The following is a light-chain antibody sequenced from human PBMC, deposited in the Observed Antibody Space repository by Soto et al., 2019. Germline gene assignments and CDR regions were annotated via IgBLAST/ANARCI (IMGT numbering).Light chain of an antibody. CDR3: QQYRTYVWT. CDR1: QTITTW. V-gene: IGKV1-5*01. J-gene: IGKJ1*01. CDR2: DAS. Sequence: IQMTQSPSSLSASVGDRVTISCRASQTITTWLAWYQQKPGKAPKLLIYDASNLESGVPSRFSGSGSGTEFTLTITGLQPDDFATDYCQQYRTYVWTFGQGTKVDI.